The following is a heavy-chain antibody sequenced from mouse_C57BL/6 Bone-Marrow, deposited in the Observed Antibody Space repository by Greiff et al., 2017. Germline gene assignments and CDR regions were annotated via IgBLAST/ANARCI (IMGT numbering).Heavy chain of an antibody. CDR1: GFNIKDYY. D-gene: IGHD1-1*01. V-gene: IGHV14-2*01. CDR3: ARDTTTVVATWDWYCDV. Sequence: EVQLQQSGAELVKPGASVKLSCTASGFNIKDYYMHWVKQRTEQGLEWIGRIDPEDGETKYAPKFQGTGTIKADKSSNTAYLQLSSLTSEDTAVYYCARDTTTVVATWDWYCDVWGTGTTVTVSS. J-gene: IGHJ1*03. CDR2: IDPEDGET.